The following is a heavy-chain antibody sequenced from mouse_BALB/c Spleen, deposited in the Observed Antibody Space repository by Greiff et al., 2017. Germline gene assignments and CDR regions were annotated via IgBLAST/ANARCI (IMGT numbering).Heavy chain of an antibody. CDR3: AREIHYYGYGAMDY. Sequence: VQRVESGPGLVAPSQSLSITCTVSGFSLTSYGVHWVRQPPGKGLEWLGVIWAGGSTNYNSALMSRLSISKDNSKSQVFLKMNSLQTDDTAMYYCAREIHYYGYGAMDYWGQGTSVTVSS. CDR2: IWAGGST. D-gene: IGHD1-2*01. V-gene: IGHV2-9*02. J-gene: IGHJ4*01. CDR1: GFSLTSYG.